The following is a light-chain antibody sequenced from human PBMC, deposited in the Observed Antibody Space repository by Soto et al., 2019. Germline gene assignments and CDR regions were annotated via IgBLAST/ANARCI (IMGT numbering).Light chain of an antibody. J-gene: IGLJ2*01. CDR1: SSDGGTYNL. V-gene: IGLV2-23*03. CDR3: CSYAGSSTFEV. CDR2: EGS. Sequence: QSVLTQPASVSGSPGQSITISRTGSSSDGGTYNLVSWFQQHPGRAPKLMIFEGSKRPSGVSNRFSGSKSDNTASLAISGLQAEDEADYYCCSYAGSSTFEVFGGGTKLTVL.